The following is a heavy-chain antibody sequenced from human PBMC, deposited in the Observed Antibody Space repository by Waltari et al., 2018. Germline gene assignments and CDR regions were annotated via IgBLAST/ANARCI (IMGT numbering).Heavy chain of an antibody. CDR3: LARDYGRLVGIDY. D-gene: IGHD4-17*01. V-gene: IGHV3-72*01. CDR2: TRNKANSYTT. Sequence: EVQLVESGGGLVQPGGSLRLSCVASGFTFSDCYMDWVRQAPGKGLEWVGRTRNKANSYTTEYGASVKGRFTISRDDSKNSFYLQMNSLKTEDTAVYYCLARDYGRLVGIDYWGQGTLVTVSS. CDR1: GFTFSDCY. J-gene: IGHJ4*02.